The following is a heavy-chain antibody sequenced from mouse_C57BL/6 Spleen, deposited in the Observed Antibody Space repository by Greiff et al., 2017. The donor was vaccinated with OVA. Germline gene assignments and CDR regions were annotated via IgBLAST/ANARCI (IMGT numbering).Heavy chain of an antibody. D-gene: IGHD2-1*01. V-gene: IGHV5-17*01. CDR1: GFTFSDYG. Sequence: EVKLMESGGGLVKPGGSLKLSCAASGFTFSDYGMHWVRQAPEKGLEWVAYISSGSSTIYYADTVKGRFTISRDNAKNTLVLQMTSLRSEDTAMYYCARDGNFYYYAMDYWGQGTSVTVSS. CDR3: ARDGNFYYYAMDY. CDR2: ISSGSSTI. J-gene: IGHJ4*01.